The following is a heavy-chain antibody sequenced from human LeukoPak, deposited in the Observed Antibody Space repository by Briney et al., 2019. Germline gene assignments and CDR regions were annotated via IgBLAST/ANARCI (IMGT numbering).Heavy chain of an antibody. Sequence: GGSLRLSCVASGLTFSNSAWTWVRQAPGKGLECVSGVGSTGGRTFYTDSVRGRFTISRDNSKNTVYLQMNSLRVEDTAVYYCATYYDSWSAINMGDVWGKGTTVIVSS. J-gene: IGHJ6*04. CDR3: ATYYDSWSAINMGDV. CDR2: VGSTGGRT. CDR1: GLTFSNSA. V-gene: IGHV3-23*01. D-gene: IGHD3-3*01.